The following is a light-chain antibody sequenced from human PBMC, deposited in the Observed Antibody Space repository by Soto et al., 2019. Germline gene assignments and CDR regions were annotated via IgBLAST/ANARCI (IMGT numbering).Light chain of an antibody. J-gene: IGLJ3*02. CDR3: SVWDDSLNGWV. CDR1: NSNIGSRT. V-gene: IGLV1-44*01. CDR2: SSN. Sequence: QSVLTQPPSASGTPGQTVTISCSGSNSNIGSRTVNWYQHLPGTAPKLLMYSSNQRPSGVPDRFSGSKSGTSASLAISGLQSEDESDYYCSVWDDSLNGWVFGGGTKLTVL.